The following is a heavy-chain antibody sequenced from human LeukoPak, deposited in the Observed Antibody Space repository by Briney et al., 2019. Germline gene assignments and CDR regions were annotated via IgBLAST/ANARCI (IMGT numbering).Heavy chain of an antibody. Sequence: GGSLRLSCAASGFTFSSSAMSWVRQVPGKGLEWVSGISASGGSTYYADSVRGRFTISRDNSKNTLYVQMNSLRAEDTAVYYCAKGGKWDVTPFDYWGQGTLVTVSS. CDR1: GFTFSSSA. CDR3: AKGGKWDVTPFDY. V-gene: IGHV3-23*01. D-gene: IGHD1-26*01. CDR2: ISASGGST. J-gene: IGHJ4*02.